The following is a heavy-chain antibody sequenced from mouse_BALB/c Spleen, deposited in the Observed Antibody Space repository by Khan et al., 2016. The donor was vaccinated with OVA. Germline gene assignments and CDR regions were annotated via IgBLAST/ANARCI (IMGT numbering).Heavy chain of an antibody. D-gene: IGHD1-2*01. Sequence: QVQLKQSGTELARPGASVNLSCKASGYTFTDFYINWVKQRFGQGLEWIGDFSTGSGDTYYNAKLKGKATLTADKSSSTAYMQLSSLTSVASAVYFCARRNYFGYAFAYWGQGTLVTVSA. CDR1: GYTFTDFY. CDR3: ARRNYFGYAFAY. V-gene: IGHV1-77*01. J-gene: IGHJ3*01. CDR2: FSTGSGDT.